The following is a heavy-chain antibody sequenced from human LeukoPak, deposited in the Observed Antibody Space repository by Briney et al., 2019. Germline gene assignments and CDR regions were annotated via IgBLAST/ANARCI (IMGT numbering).Heavy chain of an antibody. Sequence: GGSLRLSCAASGFTFSSYSMNWVRQAPGKGLEWVSYISSSSSYIYYADSVKGRFTISRDNAKNSLYLQMNSLRAEDTAVYYCAKVRWDNSGWYYLDNWGQGTLVTVSS. V-gene: IGHV3-21*05. CDR1: GFTFSSYS. CDR2: ISSSSSYI. CDR3: AKVRWDNSGWYYLDN. D-gene: IGHD6-19*01. J-gene: IGHJ4*02.